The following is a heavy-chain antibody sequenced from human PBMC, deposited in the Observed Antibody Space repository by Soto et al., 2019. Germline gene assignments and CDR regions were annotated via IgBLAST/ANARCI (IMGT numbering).Heavy chain of an antibody. Sequence: EVQLVESGGGLVQPGGSLRISCAASGFTFSNYEMNWVRQAPGXGLQWVSYIRSSGSTIYYADSVKGRITISRDNAKNSLYLQMNSLRAEDTAVYYCARETTHDTFDIWGQGTVVTVSP. CDR1: GFTFSNYE. CDR2: IRSSGSTI. D-gene: IGHD1-1*01. CDR3: ARETTHDTFDI. V-gene: IGHV3-48*03. J-gene: IGHJ3*02.